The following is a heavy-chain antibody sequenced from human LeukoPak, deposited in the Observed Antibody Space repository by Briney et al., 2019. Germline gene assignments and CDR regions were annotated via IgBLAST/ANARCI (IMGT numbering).Heavy chain of an antibody. CDR1: GFTFSSSW. CDR3: ARGAVWFEPLFDY. D-gene: IGHD3-10*01. V-gene: IGHV3-7*03. CDR2: IKQDGNEK. Sequence: GGSLRLSCAASGFTFSSSWMSWVRQAPGKGLEWVANIKQDGNEKYYVDSVKGRFTISRDNAKNSLYLKMNSLRAEDTAVYYCARGAVWFEPLFDYWGQGTLVTVSS. J-gene: IGHJ4*02.